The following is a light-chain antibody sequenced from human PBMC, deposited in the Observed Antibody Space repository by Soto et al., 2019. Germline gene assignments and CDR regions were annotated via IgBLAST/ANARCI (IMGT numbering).Light chain of an antibody. CDR3: LQHNSYPRT. V-gene: IGKV1-5*03. J-gene: IGKJ1*01. CDR1: QSISTW. Sequence: DIQMTQSPSTLSASVGDSVSITCRASQSISTWLAWYQQKPGKAPKLLIYKASSLESGVPSRFSGSASGTEFTLTISSLQPEDFATYYCLQHNSYPRTFGQGTKVDIK. CDR2: KAS.